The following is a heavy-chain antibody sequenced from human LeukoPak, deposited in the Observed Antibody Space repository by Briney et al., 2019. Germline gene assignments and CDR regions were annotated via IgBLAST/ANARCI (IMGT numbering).Heavy chain of an antibody. CDR1: GYTFTSYG. CDR2: ISAYNGNT. J-gene: IGHJ3*02. Sequence: ASVKVSCKASGYTFTSYGISWVRQAPGQGLEWMGWISAYNGNTNYAQKLQGRVTMTRDTSISTAYMELSRLRSDDTAVYYCARDGLGLHAFDIWGQGTMVTVSS. D-gene: IGHD3-16*01. CDR3: ARDGLGLHAFDI. V-gene: IGHV1-18*01.